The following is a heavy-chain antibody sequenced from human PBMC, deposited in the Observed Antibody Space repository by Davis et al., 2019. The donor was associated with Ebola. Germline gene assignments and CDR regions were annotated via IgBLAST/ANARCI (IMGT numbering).Heavy chain of an antibody. Sequence: MPGGSLRLSCAVYGGSFRGYYWSWIRQPPGKGLKWIGEVNHRGSTNYNPSLKSRVTISVDTSKNQFSLKLSSVTAADTAVYYCARQVAEYYYDSSGYYTIPGPFDYWGQGTLVTVSS. J-gene: IGHJ4*02. CDR1: GGSFRGYY. CDR2: VNHRGST. V-gene: IGHV4-34*01. D-gene: IGHD3-22*01. CDR3: ARQVAEYYYDSSGYYTIPGPFDY.